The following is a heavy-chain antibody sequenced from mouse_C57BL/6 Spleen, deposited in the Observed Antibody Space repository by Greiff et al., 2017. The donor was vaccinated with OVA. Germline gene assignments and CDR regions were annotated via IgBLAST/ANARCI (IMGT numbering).Heavy chain of an antibody. Sequence: VQLQQSGAELVRPGTSVKVSCKASGYAFTNYLIEWVKQRPGQGLEWIGVINPGSGGTNYNEKFKGKATLTADKSSSTAYMQLSSLTSEDSAVYFCARRDSSGYGYWGQGTTLTVSS. J-gene: IGHJ2*01. CDR1: GYAFTNYL. CDR3: ARRDSSGYGY. D-gene: IGHD3-2*02. V-gene: IGHV1-54*01. CDR2: INPGSGGT.